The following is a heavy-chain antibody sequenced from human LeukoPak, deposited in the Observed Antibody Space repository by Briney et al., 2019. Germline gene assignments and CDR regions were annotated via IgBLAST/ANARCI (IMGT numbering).Heavy chain of an antibody. CDR2: LPPDELGI. Sequence: GGSLRLSCAASGNYWMHWVRQVPGMGLVWVSRLPPDELGIIYADSVKGRFTVSRDNAKNTVYLQMNNLRVDDTAMYYCVGTIASRGSEYWGQGALVTVSS. V-gene: IGHV3-74*01. J-gene: IGHJ4*02. CDR3: VGTIASRGSEY. D-gene: IGHD6-6*01. CDR1: GNYW.